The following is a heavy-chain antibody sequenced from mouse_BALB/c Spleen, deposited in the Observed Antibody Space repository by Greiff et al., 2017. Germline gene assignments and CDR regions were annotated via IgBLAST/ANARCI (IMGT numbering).Heavy chain of an antibody. CDR1: GDSITSGY. D-gene: IGHD1-1*01. Sequence: EVQLVESGPSLVKPSQTLSLTCSVTGDSITSGYWNWIRKFPGNKLEYMGYISYSGSTYYNPSLKSRISITRDTSKNQYYLQLNSVTTEDTATYYCARRGSSSPYAMDYWGQGTSVTVSS. V-gene: IGHV3-8*02. CDR3: ARRGSSSPYAMDY. J-gene: IGHJ4*01. CDR2: ISYSGST.